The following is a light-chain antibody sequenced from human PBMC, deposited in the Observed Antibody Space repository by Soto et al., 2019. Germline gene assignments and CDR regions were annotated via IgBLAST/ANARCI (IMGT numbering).Light chain of an antibody. CDR3: SSYAGNNNGV. CDR2: EVT. Sequence: QSVLTQPPSASGSPGQSVTISCTGASSDIGDYNYVAWYQQHPGKAPKLMIYEVTKRPSGVPDRFSGSKSGNTASLTVSGLQAEDEADYYCSSYAGNNNGVFGGGTKLTVL. J-gene: IGLJ3*02. CDR1: SSDIGDYNY. V-gene: IGLV2-8*01.